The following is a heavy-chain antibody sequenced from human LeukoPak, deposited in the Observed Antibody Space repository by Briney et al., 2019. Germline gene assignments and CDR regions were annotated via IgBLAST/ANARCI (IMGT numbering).Heavy chain of an antibody. D-gene: IGHD2-15*01. CDR3: AKAGGSLPNDAFDI. CDR2: ISYDGSNK. V-gene: IGHV3-30*18. Sequence: GGSLRLSCAAAGFTFSSYAMSWVRQAPGKGLEWVAVISYDGSNKYYADSVKGRFTISRDNSKNTLYLQMNSLRAEDTAVYYCAKAGGSLPNDAFDIWGQGTMVTVSS. CDR1: GFTFSSYA. J-gene: IGHJ3*02.